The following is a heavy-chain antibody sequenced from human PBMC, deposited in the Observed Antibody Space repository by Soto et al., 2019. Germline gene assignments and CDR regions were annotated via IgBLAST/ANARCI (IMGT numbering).Heavy chain of an antibody. V-gene: IGHV1-18*01. D-gene: IGHD1-26*01. CDR1: GYTFTSYG. Sequence: QVQLVQSGAEVKKPGASVKVSCKASGYTFTSYGISWVRQAPGQGLEWMGWSSAYNGNTNYAQKLQGRVTMTTDTSTSTAYMELGSLRSDDTAVYYCARDLGLYSGSYYGPQGGTNWFDPWGQGTLVTVSS. CDR3: ARDLGLYSGSYYGPQGGTNWFDP. J-gene: IGHJ5*02. CDR2: SSAYNGNT.